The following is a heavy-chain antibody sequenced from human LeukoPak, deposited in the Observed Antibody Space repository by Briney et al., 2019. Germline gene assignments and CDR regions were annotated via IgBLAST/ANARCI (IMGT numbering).Heavy chain of an antibody. J-gene: IGHJ4*02. CDR2: INHSGST. V-gene: IGHV4-34*01. CDR1: GGSFGGYY. Sequence: SETLSLTCAVYGGSFGGYYWSWIRQPPGKGLEWIGEINHSGSTNYNPSLKSRVTISVDTSKNQFSLKLSSVTAADTAVYYCARSGSYDSSGYYDYWGQGTLVTVSS. CDR3: ARSGSYDSSGYYDY. D-gene: IGHD3-22*01.